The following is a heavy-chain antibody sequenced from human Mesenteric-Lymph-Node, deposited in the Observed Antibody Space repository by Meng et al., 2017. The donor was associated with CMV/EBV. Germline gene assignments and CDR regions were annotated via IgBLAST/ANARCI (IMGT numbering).Heavy chain of an antibody. CDR2: IWYDGSKK. CDR1: GFTFRSYG. CDR3: ARDLRGYYFEY. Sequence: GGSLRLSCAASGFTFRSYGMHWVRQAPGKGLEWVAIIWYDGSKKYYADAVEGRFTISRDNSKNTLYLQMNSLRVEDTAVYYCARDLRGYYFEYWGQGALVTVSS. J-gene: IGHJ4*02. D-gene: IGHD3-10*01. V-gene: IGHV3-33*01.